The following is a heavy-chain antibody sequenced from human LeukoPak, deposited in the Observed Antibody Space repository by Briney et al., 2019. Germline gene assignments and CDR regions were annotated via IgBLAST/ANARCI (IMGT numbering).Heavy chain of an antibody. CDR3: ARGRASSSWFDP. CDR1: GGYFSGYY. J-gene: IGHJ5*02. CDR2: INHSGST. Sequence: PSETLSLTCAVYGGYFSGYYWSWIRQPPGKGLEWIGEINHSGSTNYNPSLKSRVTISVDTSKNQFSLKLSSVTAADTAVYYCARGRASSSWFDPWGQGTLVTVSS. V-gene: IGHV4-34*01.